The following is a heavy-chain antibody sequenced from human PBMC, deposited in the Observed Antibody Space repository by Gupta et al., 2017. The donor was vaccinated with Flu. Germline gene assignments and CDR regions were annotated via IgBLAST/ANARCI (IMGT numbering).Heavy chain of an antibody. V-gene: IGHV3-21*01. CDR3: ARGLLRVLEWPENWFDP. CDR2: ISSSSSYI. CDR1: S. J-gene: IGHJ5*02. D-gene: IGHD3-3*01. Sequence: SMNWVRQAPGKGLEWVSSISSSSSYIYYAASVKGRFTISRDNAKNSLYLQMNSLRAEDTAVYYCARGLLRVLEWPENWFDPWGQGTLVTVSS.